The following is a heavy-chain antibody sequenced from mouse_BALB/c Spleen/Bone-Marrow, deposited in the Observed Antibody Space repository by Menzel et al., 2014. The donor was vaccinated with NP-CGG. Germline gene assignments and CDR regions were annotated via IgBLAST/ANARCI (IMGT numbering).Heavy chain of an antibody. D-gene: IGHD1-1*01. CDR2: INPSNGRT. V-gene: IGHV1S81*02. CDR3: ARRTTTVVATDY. J-gene: IGHJ2*01. Sequence: VKQRPGQGLEWIGEINPSNGRTNYNEKFKSKATLTVDKSSSTAYMQLSSLTSEDSAVYYCARRTTTVVATDYWGQGTTLTVSS.